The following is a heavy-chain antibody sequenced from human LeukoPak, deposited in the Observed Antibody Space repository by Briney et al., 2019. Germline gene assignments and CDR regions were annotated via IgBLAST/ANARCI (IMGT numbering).Heavy chain of an antibody. V-gene: IGHV4-59*01. CDR1: GGSISSYY. CDR3: AREFYDILTGYYYGMDV. D-gene: IGHD3-9*01. CDR2: IYYGGST. J-gene: IGHJ6*04. Sequence: PSETLSLTCTVSGGSISSYYWSWIRQPPGKGLEWIGYIYYGGSTNYNPSLKSRVTISVDTSKNQFSLKLSSVTAADTAVYYCAREFYDILTGYYYGMDVWGKGTTVTVSS.